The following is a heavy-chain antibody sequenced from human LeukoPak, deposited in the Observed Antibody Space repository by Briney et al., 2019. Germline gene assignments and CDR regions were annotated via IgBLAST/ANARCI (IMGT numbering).Heavy chain of an antibody. CDR1: GFTFSTYG. V-gene: IGHV3-33*01. D-gene: IGHD3-22*01. Sequence: QPGRSLRLSCAASGFTFSTYGMHWVRQAPGKGLECLAVIRYDGNNKFYVDSVRGRFTISRDNSKNTLYLQMNSLRAEDTAVYYCARAYYSDITDYPYIGYWGQGVLVTVSS. J-gene: IGHJ4*02. CDR3: ARAYYSDITDYPYIGY. CDR2: IRYDGNNK.